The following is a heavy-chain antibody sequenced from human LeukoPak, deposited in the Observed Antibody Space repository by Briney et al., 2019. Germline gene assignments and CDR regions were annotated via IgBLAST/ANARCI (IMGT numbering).Heavy chain of an antibody. D-gene: IGHD6-19*01. CDR3: ARASEVAAPWVLGY. Sequence: GGSLRLSCAASGFTFSSYWMSWVRQAPGKGLEWVANIKQDGSEKYYVDSVKGRFTISRDNAKNSLYLQMNSLRAEDTAVYYCARASEVAAPWVLGYWGQGTLVTASS. CDR1: GFTFSSYW. J-gene: IGHJ4*02. V-gene: IGHV3-7*01. CDR2: IKQDGSEK.